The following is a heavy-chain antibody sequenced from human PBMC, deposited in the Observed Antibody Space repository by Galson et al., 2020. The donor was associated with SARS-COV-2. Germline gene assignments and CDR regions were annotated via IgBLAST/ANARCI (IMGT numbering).Heavy chain of an antibody. V-gene: IGHV4-4*07. CDR1: GGSISSYY. CDR3: ARDAFGPRDGYNYLEGYYYGMDG. CDR2: IYTSGST. J-gene: IGHJ6*02. D-gene: IGHD5-12*01. Sequence: ASETLSLTCTVSGGSISSYYWSWIRQPAGKGLEWIGRIYTSGSTNYNPSLKSRVTMSVDTSKNQFSLKLSSVTAADTAVYYWARDAFGPRDGYNYLEGYYYGMDGWGQGTTVTVSS.